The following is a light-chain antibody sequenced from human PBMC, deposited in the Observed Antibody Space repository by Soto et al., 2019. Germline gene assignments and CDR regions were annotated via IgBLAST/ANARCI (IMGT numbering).Light chain of an antibody. CDR1: SSDVGGYNY. CDR3: CSYTTSNTRQIV. J-gene: IGLJ1*01. V-gene: IGLV2-14*01. Sequence: QSALTQLAFVSGSPGQSFTISCTGTSSDVGGYNYVSWYQQHPGKAPKFMIYDVSNRPSGVSNRFSGSKSGNTASLTISGLQAEDEADYYCCSYTTSNTRQIVFGTGTKLTVL. CDR2: DVS.